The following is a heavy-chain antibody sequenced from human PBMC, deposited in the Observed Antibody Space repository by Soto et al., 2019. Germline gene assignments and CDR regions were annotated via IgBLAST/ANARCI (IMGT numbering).Heavy chain of an antibody. V-gene: IGHV1-46*01. CDR1: GYTFTSYY. J-gene: IGHJ4*02. CDR3: ARDQGSGYYDY. Sequence: QVQLVQSGAEVKKPGASVKVSCKASGYTFTSYYMHWVRQAPGQGLEWMGIINPSGGSTSYAQKLQGRVTMTRDTSTSTVYMELSSLRSEDTAVYYCARDQGSGYYDYWGQGTLVPVSS. CDR2: INPSGGST. D-gene: IGHD3-22*01.